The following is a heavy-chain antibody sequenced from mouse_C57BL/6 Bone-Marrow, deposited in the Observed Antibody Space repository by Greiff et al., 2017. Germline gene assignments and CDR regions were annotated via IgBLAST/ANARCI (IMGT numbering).Heavy chain of an antibody. CDR3: TRECSNCPFAY. CDR1: GYTFTDYE. CDR2: IDPETGGT. Sequence: QVQLQQSGAELVRPGASVTLSCKASGYTFTDYEMHWVKQTPVHGLEWIGAIDPETGGTAYNQKFKGKAILTADKSSSTAYMELRSLTSEDSAVYYGTRECSNCPFAYWGQGTLVTVSA. J-gene: IGHJ3*01. D-gene: IGHD2-5*01. V-gene: IGHV1-15*01.